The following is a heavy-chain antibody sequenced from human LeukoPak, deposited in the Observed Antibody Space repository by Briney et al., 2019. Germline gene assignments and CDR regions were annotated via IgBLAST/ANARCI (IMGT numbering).Heavy chain of an antibody. J-gene: IGHJ4*02. CDR2: IYYSGST. CDR1: GGSISSSSYY. D-gene: IGHD3-9*01. CDR3: ARDGVDILTGYADY. V-gene: IGHV4-39*07. Sequence: SETLSLTCTVSGGSISSSSYYWGWIRQPPGKGLEWIGSIYYSGSTYYNPSLKSRVTISVDTSKNQFSLKLSSVTAADTAVYYCARDGVDILTGYADYWGQGTLSPSPQ.